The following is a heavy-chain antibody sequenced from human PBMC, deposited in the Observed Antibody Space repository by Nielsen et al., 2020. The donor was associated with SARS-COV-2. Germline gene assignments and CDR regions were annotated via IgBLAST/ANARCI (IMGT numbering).Heavy chain of an antibody. CDR3: AKRALGPEGAFDI. J-gene: IGHJ3*02. V-gene: IGHV3-23*03. CDR1: GFTFSSYA. Sequence: GGSLRLSCAASGFTFSSYAMSWVRQAPGKGLEWVSVIYSGGSSTYYADSVKGRFTISRDNSKNTLYLQMNSLRAEDTAVYYCAKRALGPEGAFDIWGQGTMVTVSS. CDR2: IYSGGSST.